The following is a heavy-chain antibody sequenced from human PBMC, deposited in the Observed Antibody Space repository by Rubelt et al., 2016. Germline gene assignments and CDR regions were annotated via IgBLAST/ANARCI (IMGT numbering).Heavy chain of an antibody. CDR1: GYSFTSYW. Sequence: EVQLVQSGPEVKRPGESLRISCKGSGYSFTSYWIGWVRQMPGKGLEWMGIIYPADSDTRYSPSFRGQVTISADRSITTAYLQWSCLRASDTAMYYCARPDSTGWYEYWGQGTLVTVSS. CDR3: ARPDSTGWYEY. D-gene: IGHD6-19*01. J-gene: IGHJ4*02. CDR2: IYPADSDT. V-gene: IGHV5-51*01.